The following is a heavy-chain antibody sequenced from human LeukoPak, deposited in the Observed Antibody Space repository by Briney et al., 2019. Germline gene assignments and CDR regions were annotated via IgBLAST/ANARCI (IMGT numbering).Heavy chain of an antibody. J-gene: IGHJ4*02. D-gene: IGHD6-19*01. CDR3: AKTPGGIGSGWYCDY. CDR1: GFTFSDYG. Sequence: GGSLRLSCAASGFTFSDYGMHWVRQAPGKGLEWVSAISGSGGSTYYADSVKGRFTISRDNSKNTLYLQMNSLRAEDTAVYYCAKTPGGIGSGWYCDYWGQGTLVTVSS. CDR2: ISGSGGST. V-gene: IGHV3-23*01.